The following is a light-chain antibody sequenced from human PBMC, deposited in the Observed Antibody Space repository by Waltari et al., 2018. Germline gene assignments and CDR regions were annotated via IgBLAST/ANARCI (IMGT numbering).Light chain of an antibody. Sequence: DIQMTQSPSTLSAFVGDRVTITCRASQSSSTWLAWYQQKPGKAPKLLIYKASRLESGVPSRFSGSGSGTEVTLTISSLQPDDFATYYCQQNNVFPWTFGQGTKVEIK. V-gene: IGKV1-5*03. J-gene: IGKJ1*01. CDR2: KAS. CDR1: QSSSTW. CDR3: QQNNVFPWT.